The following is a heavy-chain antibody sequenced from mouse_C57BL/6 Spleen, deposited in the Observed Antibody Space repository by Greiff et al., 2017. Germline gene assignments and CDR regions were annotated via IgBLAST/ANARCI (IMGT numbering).Heavy chain of an antibody. V-gene: IGHV6-3*01. Sequence: EVQRVESGGGLVQPGGSMKLSCVASGFTFSNYWMNWVRQSPEKGLEWVAQIRLKSDNYATHYAESVKGRFTISRDDSKSSVYLQMNNLRAEDTGIYYCTRGRGNYWYFDVWGTGTTVTVSS. CDR1: GFTFSNYW. D-gene: IGHD1-1*02. CDR3: TRGRGNYWYFDV. CDR2: IRLKSDNYAT. J-gene: IGHJ1*03.